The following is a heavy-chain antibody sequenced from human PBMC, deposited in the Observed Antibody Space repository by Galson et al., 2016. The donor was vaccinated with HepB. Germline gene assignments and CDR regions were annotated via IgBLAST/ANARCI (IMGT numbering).Heavy chain of an antibody. V-gene: IGHV6-1*01. CDR2: TYYRSTWSN. D-gene: IGHD2/OR15-2a*01. CDR3: ARGVLGPAGNWFAP. Sequence: CAISGDSVSSNTAAWNWIRQTPSRGLVWLGRTYYRSTWSNDYAVSVKSRITINRDTSKNQFSLQLTSVTPEDTAVYYCARGVLGPAGNWFAPWGQGTPVTVSS. CDR1: GDSVSSNTAA. J-gene: IGHJ5*02.